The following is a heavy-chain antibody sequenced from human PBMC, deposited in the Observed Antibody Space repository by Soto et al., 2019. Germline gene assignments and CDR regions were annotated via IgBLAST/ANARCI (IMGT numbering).Heavy chain of an antibody. CDR1: GFTFNSYA. CDR3: AKEGSGSNFYFYYFDY. J-gene: IGHJ4*02. D-gene: IGHD6-13*01. CDR2: ITASGGST. Sequence: VGSLRLSCAASGFTFNSYAMNWVRHSPGKGLEWVSGITASGGSTYYGGSVKGRFTISRDSSKNTLYLQMNSLRAEDTAVYYCAKEGSGSNFYFYYFDYWGQGTLVTVSS. V-gene: IGHV3-23*01.